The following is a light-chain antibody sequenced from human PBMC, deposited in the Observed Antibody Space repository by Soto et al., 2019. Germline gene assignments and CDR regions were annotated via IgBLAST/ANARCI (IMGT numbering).Light chain of an antibody. V-gene: IGKV3-20*01. CDR2: GAS. CDR1: QSVSSSS. Sequence: GERATLSCRASQSVSSSSVAWYQQRPGQSPRLLMYGASTRATGIPDRFSGGGSGTDFTLTISRLEPEDFAVYYCQHYGTSWWTFGQGTKVDIK. J-gene: IGKJ1*01. CDR3: QHYGTSWWT.